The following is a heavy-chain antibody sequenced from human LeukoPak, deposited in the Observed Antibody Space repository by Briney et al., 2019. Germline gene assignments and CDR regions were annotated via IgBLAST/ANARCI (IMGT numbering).Heavy chain of an antibody. CDR3: ARGERKTLERITIFGVVISSTYYFDY. CDR2: INHSGST. D-gene: IGHD3-3*01. V-gene: IGHV4-34*01. Sequence: PSETLSLTCAVYGGSFSGYYWSWIRQPPGKGLEWIGEINHSGSTNYNPSLKSRVTISVDTSKNQFSLKLSSVTAADTAVYYCARGERKTLERITIFGVVISSTYYFDYWGQGTLVTVSS. CDR1: GGSFSGYY. J-gene: IGHJ4*02.